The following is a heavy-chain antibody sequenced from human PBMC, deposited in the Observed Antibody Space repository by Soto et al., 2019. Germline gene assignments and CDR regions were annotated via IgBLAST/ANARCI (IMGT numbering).Heavy chain of an antibody. V-gene: IGHV5-51*03. J-gene: IGHJ4*02. D-gene: IGHD3-10*01. CDR2: IYPGDSDT. CDR3: ARRETMVRGVISSAGDY. CDR1: GYSFTSYW. Sequence: EVQLVQSGAEVKKPGESLKISCKGSGYSFTSYWIGWVRQMPGKGLEWMGIIYPGDSDTRYSPSFQGQVTISADKSISTAYLQWSTLKASDTAMYYCARRETMVRGVISSAGDYWGQGTLVTVSS.